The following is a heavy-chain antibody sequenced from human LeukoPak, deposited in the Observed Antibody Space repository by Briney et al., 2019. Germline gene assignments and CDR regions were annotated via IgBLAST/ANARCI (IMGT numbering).Heavy chain of an antibody. CDR1: GGTFSSYA. D-gene: IGHD2-15*01. Sequence: ASVRVSCKASGGTFSSYAISWVRQAHGQGLEWMGGIIPIFGTANYAQKFQGRVTITADESTSTAYMELSSLRSEDTAVYYCARLGYCSGGSCYEGFDPWGQGTLVTVSS. J-gene: IGHJ5*02. CDR2: IIPIFGTA. CDR3: ARLGYCSGGSCYEGFDP. V-gene: IGHV1-69*13.